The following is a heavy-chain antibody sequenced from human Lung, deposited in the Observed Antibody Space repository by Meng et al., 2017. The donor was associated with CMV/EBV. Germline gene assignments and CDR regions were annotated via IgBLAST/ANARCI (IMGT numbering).Heavy chain of an antibody. Sequence: SETLSLTCTVSGGSVSSGSFYWSWIRQPPAKGLEWIGYIYYSGSTKYNPSLKSRVTISVDMFKNQFSLKLSSVTAADTAVYYCARDSYSSSYPYSYYLGMDVWGQGTXVTVYS. CDR2: IYYSGST. CDR1: GGSVSSGSFY. V-gene: IGHV4-61*01. D-gene: IGHD6-6*01. CDR3: ARDSYSSSYPYSYYLGMDV. J-gene: IGHJ6*02.